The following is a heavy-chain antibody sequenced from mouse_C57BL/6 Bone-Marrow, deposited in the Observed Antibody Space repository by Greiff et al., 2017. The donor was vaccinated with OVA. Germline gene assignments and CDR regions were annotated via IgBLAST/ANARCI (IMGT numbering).Heavy chain of an antibody. J-gene: IGHJ2*01. CDR3: TRGTVYFDY. D-gene: IGHD4-1*01. CDR1: GFTFSSYA. CDR2: ISSGGDYI. Sequence: EVQLVESGEGLVKPGGSLKLSCAASGFTFSSYAMSWVRQTPETRLAWVAYISSGGDYISYADTVKGRFTISRDNARNTLSLQMSSLKSEDTAMYYCTRGTVYFDYWGQGTTLTVSS. V-gene: IGHV5-9-1*02.